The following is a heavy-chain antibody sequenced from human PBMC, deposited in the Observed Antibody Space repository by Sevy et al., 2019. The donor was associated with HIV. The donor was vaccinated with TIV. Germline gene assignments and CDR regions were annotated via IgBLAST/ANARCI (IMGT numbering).Heavy chain of an antibody. Sequence: GGSLRLSCVVSGFSFSNYWMTWVRQAPGKGLEWVANIKPDGSVKSYVDSVKGRFTISRDNAKNSLSLQMNSLSAEDTAVYYCARDTNYFYVDVWGKRTTVTASS. V-gene: IGHV3-7*01. CDR2: IKPDGSVK. CDR3: ARDTNYFYVDV. J-gene: IGHJ6*03. D-gene: IGHD1-1*01. CDR1: GFSFSNYW.